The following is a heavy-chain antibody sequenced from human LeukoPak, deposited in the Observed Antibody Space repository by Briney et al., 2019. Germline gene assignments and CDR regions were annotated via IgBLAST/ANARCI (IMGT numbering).Heavy chain of an antibody. Sequence: ASVKVSCKASGYTFTSYYMHWVRQAPGQGLEWMGIINPSGGSTSYAQKFQGRVTMTRDTSTSTVYMVLSSLRSEDTAVYYCARKYDFLIVYRTPPYYYGRDFGGKGTTVTVPS. CDR3: ARKYDFLIVYRTPPYYYGRDF. D-gene: IGHD3-3*01. V-gene: IGHV1-46*01. J-gene: IGHJ6*04. CDR1: GYTFTSYY. CDR2: INPSGGST.